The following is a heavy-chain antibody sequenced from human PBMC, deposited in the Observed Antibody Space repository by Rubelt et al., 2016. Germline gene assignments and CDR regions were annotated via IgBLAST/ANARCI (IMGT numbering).Heavy chain of an antibody. J-gene: IGHJ3*02. CDR3: AGGGAAAADDNDAFDI. D-gene: IGHD6-13*01. Sequence: QVQLVQSGSELKKPGASVKVSCKASGYTFTSYAMNWVRQAPGQGLEWMGWIIPIFGTANYAQKFQGRVTITAYEATGTAYMELSSLRSEDTAVYYCAGGGAAAADDNDAFDIWGQGTMVTVSS. V-gene: IGHV1-69*01. CDR2: IIPIFGTA. CDR1: GYTFTSYA.